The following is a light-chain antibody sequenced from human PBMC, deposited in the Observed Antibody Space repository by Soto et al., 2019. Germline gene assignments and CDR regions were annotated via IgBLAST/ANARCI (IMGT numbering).Light chain of an antibody. Sequence: QSALTQPASVSGSPGQSITISCTGTSSDVGPYNYVSWYQHHPGKAPKLMIYEVNNRPSGISNRFSGSKSGNTASLTISGVQAEDDADYYCSSYTGSRVFGGGTKLTVL. V-gene: IGLV2-14*01. CDR3: SSYTGSRV. CDR1: SSDVGPYNY. CDR2: EVN. J-gene: IGLJ3*02.